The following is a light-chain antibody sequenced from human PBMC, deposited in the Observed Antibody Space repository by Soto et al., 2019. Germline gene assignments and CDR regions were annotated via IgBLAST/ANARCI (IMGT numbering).Light chain of an antibody. CDR2: GAS. CDR3: QQYATSPLT. Sequence: EIVLTHFPGTLSLSPGERATLSCRASQSVSNNYLAWYQQKPGQAPRLVIFGASNRATGIPDRFRASGSGTEFTLSISRLEPEDVAVYYCQQYATSPLTFGHGTKVEI. J-gene: IGKJ1*01. V-gene: IGKV3-20*01. CDR1: QSVSNNY.